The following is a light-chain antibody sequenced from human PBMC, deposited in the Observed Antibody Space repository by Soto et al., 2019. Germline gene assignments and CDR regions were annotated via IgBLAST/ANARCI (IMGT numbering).Light chain of an antibody. V-gene: IGKV1-12*01. Sequence: DIQMTQSPSSVSVSVGDRGTITCRASQGLSSWLAWYQQKPGQAPKLLIYAGSSLQSGVPSRFSGSGSGTNFTLTISSLQPEDFSTYYCQQANSFPPTFGGGTKVEIK. CDR3: QQANSFPPT. CDR1: QGLSSW. J-gene: IGKJ4*01. CDR2: AGS.